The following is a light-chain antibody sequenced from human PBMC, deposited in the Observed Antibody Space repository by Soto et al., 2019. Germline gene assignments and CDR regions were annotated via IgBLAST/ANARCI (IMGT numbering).Light chain of an antibody. J-gene: IGKJ1*01. V-gene: IGKV3-11*01. Sequence: EIVLTQSPGILSLSPGERATLSCRASQSVTKNNLNWYQQKPGQAPRLLIYGASYRATDIPPRFSGSGSGTDFTLTISSLEPEDFAVYYCQQRRSSPRTFGQGTKVDIK. CDR3: QQRRSSPRT. CDR2: GAS. CDR1: QSVTKNN.